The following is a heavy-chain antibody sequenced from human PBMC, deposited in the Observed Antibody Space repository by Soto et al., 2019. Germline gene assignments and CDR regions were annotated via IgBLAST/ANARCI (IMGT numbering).Heavy chain of an antibody. Sequence: QITLKESGPALVKPTQPLTLTCTFSGFSLSTSGLTVGWIRQPPGKALEWLALIYWDDDKRYSPSLKSRLTITKDTSKNQVVLKMTNMDPVDTATYYCVHCNLGHIDYWGQGTLVTVSS. J-gene: IGHJ4*02. D-gene: IGHD7-27*01. CDR1: GFSLSTSGLT. V-gene: IGHV2-5*02. CDR3: VHCNLGHIDY. CDR2: IYWDDDK.